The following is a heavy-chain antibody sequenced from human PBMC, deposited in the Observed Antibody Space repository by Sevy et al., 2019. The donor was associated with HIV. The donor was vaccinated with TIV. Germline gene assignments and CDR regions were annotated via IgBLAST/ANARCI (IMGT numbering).Heavy chain of an antibody. CDR3: AKYLGPITMVRGVIYS. CDR1: GFTFSSYA. D-gene: IGHD3-10*01. V-gene: IGHV3-23*01. Sequence: GGSLRLSCAASGFTFSSYAMSWVRQAPGKGLEWVSAISGSGGSTYYADSVKGRFTISRDNSKNTLYLQMNSLRAEDTAVYYWAKYLGPITMVRGVIYSWGQGTLVTVSS. J-gene: IGHJ5*02. CDR2: ISGSGGST.